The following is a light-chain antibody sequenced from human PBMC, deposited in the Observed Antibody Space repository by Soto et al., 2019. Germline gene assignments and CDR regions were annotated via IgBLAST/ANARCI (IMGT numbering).Light chain of an antibody. CDR3: VLYMGSGIWV. CDR1: SDSVSTSYY. Sequence: QTVVTQAPSFSVSPGGTVTLTCGLSSDSVSTSYYPSWYQQTPGQAPRTLIYNTNTRSSGVPDRFSGSILGNKAALTITGAQADDESDYYCVLYMGSGIWVFGGGTKVTVL. CDR2: NTN. V-gene: IGLV8-61*01. J-gene: IGLJ3*02.